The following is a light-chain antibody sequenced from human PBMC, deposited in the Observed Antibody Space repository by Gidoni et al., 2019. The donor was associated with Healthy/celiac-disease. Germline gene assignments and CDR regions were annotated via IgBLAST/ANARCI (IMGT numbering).Light chain of an antibody. CDR2: AAS. Sequence: IKLPQSPSSLSASLGDRVTITCRASQSISSYLDWYQQKPGKAPKLLIYAASSLQSGVPSRFSGSGSGTDFTLTISSLQPEDFATYYCQQSYSTPWTFGQGTKVEIK. V-gene: IGKV1-39*01. CDR1: QSISSY. CDR3: QQSYSTPWT. J-gene: IGKJ1*01.